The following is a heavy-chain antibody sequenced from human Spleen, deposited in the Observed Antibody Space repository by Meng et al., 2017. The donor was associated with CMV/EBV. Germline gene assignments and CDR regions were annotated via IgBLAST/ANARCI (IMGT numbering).Heavy chain of an antibody. V-gene: IGHV3-74*01. CDR1: GFTVSSNY. CDR3: AVFDLGHCTSSSCYTYDY. Sequence: GESLKISCAASGFTVSSNYMSWVRQAPGKGLVWVSRIINDGRGTNYADSVKGRFTISRDNAKNMLFLQMNSLRVEDTAVYYCAVFDLGHCTSSSCYTYDYWGQGALVTVSS. J-gene: IGHJ4*02. CDR2: IINDGRGT. D-gene: IGHD2-2*02.